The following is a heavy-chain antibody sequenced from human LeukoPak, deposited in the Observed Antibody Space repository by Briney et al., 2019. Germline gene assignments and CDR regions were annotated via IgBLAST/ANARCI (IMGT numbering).Heavy chain of an antibody. Sequence: GGSLRLSCAASGFTFSSYAMHWVRQAPGKGLEWVAVISYDGSNKYYADSVKGRFTISRDNSKNTLYLQMNSLRAVDTAVYYCAREGPAAGTYYFDYWGQGTLVTVSS. CDR1: GFTFSSYA. CDR3: AREGPAAGTYYFDY. J-gene: IGHJ4*02. D-gene: IGHD6-13*01. V-gene: IGHV3-30-3*01. CDR2: ISYDGSNK.